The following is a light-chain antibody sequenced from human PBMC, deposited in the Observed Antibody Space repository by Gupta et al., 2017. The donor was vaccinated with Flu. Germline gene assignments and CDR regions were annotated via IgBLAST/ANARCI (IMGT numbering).Light chain of an antibody. CDR3: SSHKSGSTPWV. CDR1: SSDVGGYNY. CDR2: EVS. Sequence: QSALTQPASVSGSPGQSITISCTGTSSDVGGYNYVSWYQQHPSKAPKLMIFEVSSRPSGVSSRFSGSKSGNTASLTISGLQADDEADYYCSSHKSGSTPWVFGGGTRLTV. J-gene: IGLJ3*02. V-gene: IGLV2-14*01.